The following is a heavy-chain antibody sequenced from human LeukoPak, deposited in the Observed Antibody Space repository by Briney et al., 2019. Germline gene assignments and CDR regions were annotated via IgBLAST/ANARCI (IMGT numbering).Heavy chain of an antibody. D-gene: IGHD6-13*01. Sequence: GGSLRLSCAAAGFTFSDYWMSWIRQAPGKGLEWLSYITTSGTTMYYADSVKGRFTVSRDNAKNSLYLQMNSLRAEDTAVYYCARVATLAAAGAVDYWGQGTLVTVSS. J-gene: IGHJ4*02. V-gene: IGHV3-11*04. CDR3: ARVATLAAAGAVDY. CDR2: ITTSGTTM. CDR1: GFTFSDYW.